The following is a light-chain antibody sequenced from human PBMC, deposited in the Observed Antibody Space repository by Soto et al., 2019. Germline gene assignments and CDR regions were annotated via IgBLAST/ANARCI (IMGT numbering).Light chain of an antibody. CDR2: SAS. CDR1: KSVGGD. J-gene: IGKJ1*01. V-gene: IGKV3-15*01. Sequence: IVLTQSAAALSLTPGQGASLSCRARKSVGGDLVWYQQHPGQAPRLLIYSASRRATGFPGRFSGSGSGTDFTLTISSLQSEDLAVYYCQQYNNWPWTFGQGTKVDIK. CDR3: QQYNNWPWT.